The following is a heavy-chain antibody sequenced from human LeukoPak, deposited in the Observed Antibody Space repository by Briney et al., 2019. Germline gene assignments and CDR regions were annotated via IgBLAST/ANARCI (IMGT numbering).Heavy chain of an antibody. V-gene: IGHV4-31*03. Sequence: PSQTLSLTCSVSGGSIKGGGFFWNWVRHPPGKGLEWIGHIYYSGSTSYNPSVKSRVTIAVDTSKNQFSLKLTSVTAADTAMYYCARDQGRSYNYGSDALDIWGQGSLVIVSA. D-gene: IGHD5-18*01. J-gene: IGHJ3*02. CDR3: ARDQGRSYNYGSDALDI. CDR2: IYYSGST. CDR1: GGSIKGGGFF.